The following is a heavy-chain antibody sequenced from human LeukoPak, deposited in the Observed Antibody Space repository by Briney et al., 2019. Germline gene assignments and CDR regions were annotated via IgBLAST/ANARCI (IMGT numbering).Heavy chain of an antibody. CDR2: INPSGGST. D-gene: IGHD3-10*01. Sequence: ASVKVSCTASGYTFTSYYMHWVRQAPGQGLEWMGIINPSGGSTSYAQKFQGRVTMTRDTSTSTVYMELSSLRSEDTAVYYCARSPIGGQLPFPDWGQGTLVTVSS. V-gene: IGHV1-46*01. J-gene: IGHJ4*02. CDR1: GYTFTSYY. CDR3: ARSPIGGQLPFPD.